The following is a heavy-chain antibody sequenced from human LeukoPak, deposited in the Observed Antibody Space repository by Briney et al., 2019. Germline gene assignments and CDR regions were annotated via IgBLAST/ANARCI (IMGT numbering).Heavy chain of an antibody. V-gene: IGHV1-46*01. D-gene: IGHD3-9*01. CDR2: INPGGDNT. Sequence: ASVKVSCKASGYTFTKYYIHWVRQAPGQGLEWMGLINPGGDNTNYAQNFQGRVTMTRDTSASTVYMELSSLRSEDTAVYYCARGALVRYFDWLSYGGAFDIWGQGTMVTVSS. J-gene: IGHJ3*02. CDR1: GYTFTKYY. CDR3: ARGALVRYFDWLSYGGAFDI.